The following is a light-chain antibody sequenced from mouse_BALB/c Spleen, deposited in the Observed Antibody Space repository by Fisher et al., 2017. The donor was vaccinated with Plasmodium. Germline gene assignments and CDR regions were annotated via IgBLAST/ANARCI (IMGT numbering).Light chain of an antibody. CDR1: QSISNH. V-gene: IGKV5-45*01. CDR2: YTS. Sequence: DIVITQTPVTLSVTPGDRVSLSCRASQSISNHLHWYQQRSHGSPRLLIKYTSQSISGIPSRFSGSGSGTDFTLSISSVETEDFGMYFCQQSNSWPLTFGAGTKLELK. J-gene: IGKJ5*01. CDR3: QQSNSWPLT.